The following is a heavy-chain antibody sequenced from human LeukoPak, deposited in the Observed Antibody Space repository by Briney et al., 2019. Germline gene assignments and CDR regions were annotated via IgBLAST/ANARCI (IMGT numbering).Heavy chain of an antibody. V-gene: IGHV3-30-3*01. D-gene: IGHD3-10*01. CDR2: ISYDGSNK. J-gene: IGHJ4*02. Sequence: PGRSLRLSCAASGFTFSSYAMHWVRQAPGKGLEWVAVISYDGSNKYYADSVKGRFTISRDNSKNTLYLQMNSLRAEDTAVYYCARAMVVDHLWFGESLDWGQGTLVTVSS. CDR3: ARAMVVDHLWFGESLD. CDR1: GFTFSSYA.